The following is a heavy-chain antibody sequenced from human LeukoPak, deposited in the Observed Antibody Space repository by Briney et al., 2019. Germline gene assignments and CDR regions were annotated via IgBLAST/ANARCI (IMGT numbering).Heavy chain of an antibody. CDR1: GYSISCGYY. V-gene: IGHV4-38-2*02. CDR3: ARDRGWELLLYYFDY. J-gene: IGHJ4*02. Sequence: SETLSLTCTVSGYSISCGYYWGWIRQPPGKGLEWIGSIYHSGSTYYNPSLKSRVTISVDTSKNQFSLKLSSVTAADTAVYYCARDRGWELLLYYFDYWGQGTLVAVSS. D-gene: IGHD1-26*01. CDR2: IYHSGST.